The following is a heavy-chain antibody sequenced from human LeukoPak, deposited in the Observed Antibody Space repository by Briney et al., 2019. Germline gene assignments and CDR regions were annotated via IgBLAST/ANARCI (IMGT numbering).Heavy chain of an antibody. V-gene: IGHV3-23*01. CDR1: GFTFSSYA. J-gene: IGHJ5*02. CDR2: ISGSGGST. D-gene: IGHD1-20*01. Sequence: PGGSLRLSCAASGFTFSSYAMSWVRQAPGKGLEWVSAISGSGGSTYYADSVKGRFTISRDNSKNTLYLQMNSLRAEDTAVYYCAITITGPNWFDPWGQGTLVTSPQ. CDR3: AITITGPNWFDP.